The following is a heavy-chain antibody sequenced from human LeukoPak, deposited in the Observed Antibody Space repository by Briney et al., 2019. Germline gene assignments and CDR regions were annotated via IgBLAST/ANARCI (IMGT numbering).Heavy chain of an antibody. CDR2: IKEDGSEK. J-gene: IGHJ4*02. CDR1: GFTFSSYW. D-gene: IGHD3-10*01. Sequence: PGGSLRLSCAASGFTFSSYWMSWVRQAPGKGLEWVASIKEDGSEKYYVDSVKGRFTISRDNAKNSLHLEMNSLRAEDTAVYYCAISKYGHWDYWGQGTLVTVSS. V-gene: IGHV3-7*03. CDR3: AISKYGHWDY.